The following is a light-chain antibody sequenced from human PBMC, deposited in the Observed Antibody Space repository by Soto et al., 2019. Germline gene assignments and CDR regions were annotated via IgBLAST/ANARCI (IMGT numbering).Light chain of an antibody. CDR1: QSIAGY. CDR3: QQTYSAPFT. J-gene: IGKJ2*01. Sequence: DIQITQSPSSLSASVGDRVTITCRASQSIAGYLNWYPQKPGKAPNLLINAASTLQSGVPSRFSGSGSGTYFTLTISGLQPEDSATYDCQQTYSAPFTFGQGTKLEIK. CDR2: AAS. V-gene: IGKV1-39*01.